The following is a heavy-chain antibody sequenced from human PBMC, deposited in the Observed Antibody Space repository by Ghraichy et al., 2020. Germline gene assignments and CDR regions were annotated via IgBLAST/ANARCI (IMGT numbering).Heavy chain of an antibody. CDR2: FTSGGNT. CDR1: GFTFSSYA. V-gene: IGHV3-23*01. CDR3: AKGGIRWYFDS. Sequence: GGSLRLSCAAYGFTFSSYAMNWVRQAPGKGLEWVAVFTSGGNTYYAGSVKGRFTISRDNSRNTVSLQMKTLRAEDTAIYYCAKGGIRWYFDSWGQGTLVAVSS. D-gene: IGHD3-3*01. J-gene: IGHJ4*02.